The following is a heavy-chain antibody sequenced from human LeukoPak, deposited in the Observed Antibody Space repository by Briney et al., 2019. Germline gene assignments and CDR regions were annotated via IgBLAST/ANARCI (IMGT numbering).Heavy chain of an antibody. Sequence: SETLSLTCAVSGGSISSNSYYWGWIRQPPGKWLEWIGGIYYSGSTYYNPSLKSRVTISVDTSKNQFSLKLSSVTAADTAVYYCAKATLYGDYVYWGQGILVTVSS. V-gene: IGHV4-39*01. CDR2: IYYSGST. J-gene: IGHJ4*02. CDR1: GGSISSNSYY. CDR3: AKATLYGDYVY. D-gene: IGHD4-17*01.